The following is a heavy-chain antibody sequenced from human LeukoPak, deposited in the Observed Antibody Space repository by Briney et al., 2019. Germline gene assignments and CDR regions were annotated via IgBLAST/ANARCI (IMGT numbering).Heavy chain of an antibody. CDR3: ARHRGYDSSGPNFDY. Sequence: GESLKISCKGSGHSFTSYWIGWVRQMPGKGLEWMGIIYPGDSDTRYSPSFQGQVTISADKSISTAYLQWSSLKASDTAMYYCARHRGYDSSGPNFDYWGQGTLVTVSS. D-gene: IGHD3-22*01. CDR2: IYPGDSDT. V-gene: IGHV5-51*01. J-gene: IGHJ4*02. CDR1: GHSFTSYW.